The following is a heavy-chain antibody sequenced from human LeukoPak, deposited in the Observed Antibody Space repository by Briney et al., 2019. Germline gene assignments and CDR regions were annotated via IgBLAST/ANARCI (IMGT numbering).Heavy chain of an antibody. V-gene: IGHV4-34*01. CDR3: ARVGYFWSGYYDQSRYNWFDP. J-gene: IGHJ5*02. CDR2: INHSGGT. D-gene: IGHD3-3*01. Sequence: SETLSLTCAVYGGSFSGYCWDWIRQPPGKGLEWIGEINHSGGTNYNPSLKSRVTISIDTSKNQFSLKLSSVTAADTAVYYCARVGYFWSGYYDQSRYNWFDPWGQGTLVTVSS. CDR1: GGSFSGYC.